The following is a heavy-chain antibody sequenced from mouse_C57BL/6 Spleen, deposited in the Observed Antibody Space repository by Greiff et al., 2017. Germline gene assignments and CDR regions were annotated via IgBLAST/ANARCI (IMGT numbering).Heavy chain of an antibody. D-gene: IGHD2-4*01. CDR2: ITPSTGGT. J-gene: IGHJ3*01. V-gene: IGHV1-42*01. CDR3: ARSFYYDYEIFAY. CDR1: GYSFTGYY. Sequence: VQLQQSGPELVKPGASVKISCKASGYSFTGYYMNWVKQSPEKSLEWIGEITPSTGGTTYNQKFKAKATLTVDKSSSTAYMQLKSLTSEDSAVYYCARSFYYDYEIFAYWGQGTLVTVSA.